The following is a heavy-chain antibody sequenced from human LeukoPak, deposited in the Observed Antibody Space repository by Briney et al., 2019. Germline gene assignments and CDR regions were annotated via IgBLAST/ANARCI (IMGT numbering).Heavy chain of an antibody. CDR1: GFTFSSFT. D-gene: IGHD3-9*01. CDR3: ARGHYDVLAASYKWTPDY. V-gene: IGHV3-21*01. Sequence: GGSLRLSCAASGFTFSSFTMSWVRQAPGKGLEWVSSISSDSGYIYDADSVKGRFTISRDNAKNSLYLQMDSLRAEDTAVYYCARGHYDVLAASYKWTPDYWGQGTLVTVSS. CDR2: ISSDSGYI. J-gene: IGHJ4*02.